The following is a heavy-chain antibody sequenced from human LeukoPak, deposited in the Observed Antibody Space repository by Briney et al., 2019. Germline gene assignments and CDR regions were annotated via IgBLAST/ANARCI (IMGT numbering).Heavy chain of an antibody. J-gene: IGHJ4*02. CDR3: ARVLVKTRGNYFHDDY. CDR2: ISAYDDKR. Sequence: ASVKVSCKASGYTFTSYGISWARQAPGQGLEWMGWISAYDDKRNSVQRLQDRITMTTDTSTSTSYLKLRNLRSDDTAVYYCARVLVKTRGNYFHDDYWGQGTLVTVSS. V-gene: IGHV1-18*01. CDR1: GYTFTSYG. D-gene: IGHD2/OR15-2a*01.